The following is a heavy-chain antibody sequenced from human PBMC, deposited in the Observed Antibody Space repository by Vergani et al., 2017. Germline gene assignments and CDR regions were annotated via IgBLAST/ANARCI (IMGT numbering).Heavy chain of an antibody. CDR3: AKGGDSSSSGDLDY. D-gene: IGHD6-6*01. Sequence: EVQLVESGGVVVQPGGSLRLSCAASGFTFDDYTMHWVRQAPGKGLEWVSLISWDGGSTYYAEAVKGRFTISSDNSKNALYLQMNSLRTEDTALYYCAKGGDSSSSGDLDYWGQGTRVTVSS. J-gene: IGHJ4*02. V-gene: IGHV3-43*01. CDR1: GFTFDDYT. CDR2: ISWDGGST.